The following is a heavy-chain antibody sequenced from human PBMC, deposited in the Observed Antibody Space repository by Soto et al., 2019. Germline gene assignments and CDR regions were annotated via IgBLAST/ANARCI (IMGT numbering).Heavy chain of an antibody. V-gene: IGHV3-30-3*01. CDR2: ISYDGSNK. CDR1: GFTFSSYA. D-gene: IGHD3-10*01. J-gene: IGHJ6*02. CDR3: ARDPGRFSGYYYGMDV. Sequence: QVQLVESGGGVVQPGRSLRLSCAASGFTFSSYAMHWVSQAPGKGLEWVAVISYDGSNKYYADSVKGRFTISTDNSKNTLYLQINSLRAEDTAVYYCARDPGRFSGYYYGMDVRGQGTTVTVSS.